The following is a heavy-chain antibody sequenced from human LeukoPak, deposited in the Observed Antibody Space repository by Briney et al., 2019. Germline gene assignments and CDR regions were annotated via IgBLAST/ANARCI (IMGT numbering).Heavy chain of an antibody. V-gene: IGHV3-48*03. Sequence: GVSLRCSFAASGFSFSTYEMPWVCQAPGKGLKGVSDISSSGSTVYYADSVKGRFTTSRDNANNYLYLQMHSLRAEDTAVYYCSSLAVACPQDYWGQGTLVTVSS. J-gene: IGHJ4*02. D-gene: IGHD6-19*01. CDR1: GFSFSTYE. CDR2: ISSSGSTV. CDR3: SSLAVACPQDY.